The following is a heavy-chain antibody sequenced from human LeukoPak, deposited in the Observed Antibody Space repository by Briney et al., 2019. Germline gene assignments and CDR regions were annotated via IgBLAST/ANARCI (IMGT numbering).Heavy chain of an antibody. Sequence: SETLSLTCTVSGGSISSSSYYWGWIRLPPGEGLGWIGSIYYSGSTYYNPSLKSRVTISVDTSKNQFSLKLSSVTAADTAVYYCARHSRSNWFDPWGQGTLVTVSS. J-gene: IGHJ5*02. CDR2: IYYSGST. CDR1: GGSISSSSYY. V-gene: IGHV4-39*01. CDR3: ARHSRSNWFDP.